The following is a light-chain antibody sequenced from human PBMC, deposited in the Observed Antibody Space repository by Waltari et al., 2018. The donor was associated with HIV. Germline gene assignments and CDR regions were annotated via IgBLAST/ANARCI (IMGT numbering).Light chain of an antibody. Sequence: DLVMTQSPLSLPVTPGEQASISCRSSQSLLHSNGYNYLVWDLQKPGESPQLLIYLGSYRASGVPDRFSGNGSGTDFTLKISRVEAEDVGVYYCMQALQTPPSYTFGQGTKLEIK. V-gene: IGKV2-28*01. CDR2: LGS. J-gene: IGKJ2*01. CDR1: QSLLHSNGYNY. CDR3: MQALQTPPSYT.